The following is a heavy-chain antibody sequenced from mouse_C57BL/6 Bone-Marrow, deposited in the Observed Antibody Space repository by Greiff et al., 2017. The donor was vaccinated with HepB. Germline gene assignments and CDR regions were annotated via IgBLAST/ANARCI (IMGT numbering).Heavy chain of an antibody. CDR1: GFTFSHFG. V-gene: IGHV5-17*02. CDR3: GRGDY. Sequence: EVKLQESGGGLVQPGGSRKLSCAASGFTFSHFGMHWVRQAPEKGLEWVAFISNGGNTLYYADTLKGRFTISRDNPRNTLFLQMTSLRSEDTAIYYCGRGDYWGQGTTLTVSS. J-gene: IGHJ2*01. CDR2: ISNGGNTL.